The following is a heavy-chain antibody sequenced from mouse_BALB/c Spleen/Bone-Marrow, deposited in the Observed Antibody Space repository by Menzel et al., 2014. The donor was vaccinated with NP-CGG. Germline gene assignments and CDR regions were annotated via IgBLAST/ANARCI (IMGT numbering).Heavy chain of an antibody. CDR2: IDPANGKT. Sequence: VQLQQPGAELVKPGASVKLSCTASGFNIKDTYMHWVKQRPEQGLEWIGRIDPANGKTKYDPKFQGKATITADTSSNTAYLQLSSLTSEDTAVYYCASYYYGSSSFAYWGQGTLVTVSA. V-gene: IGHV14-3*02. CDR3: ASYYYGSSSFAY. J-gene: IGHJ3*01. D-gene: IGHD1-1*01. CDR1: GFNIKDTY.